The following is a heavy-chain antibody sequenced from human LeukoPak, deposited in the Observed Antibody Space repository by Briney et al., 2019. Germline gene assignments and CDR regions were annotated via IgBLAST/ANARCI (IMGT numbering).Heavy chain of an antibody. CDR3: ARGGSSAFDI. CDR2: IKQEGSEK. V-gene: IGHV3-7*01. J-gene: IGHJ3*02. D-gene: IGHD5-12*01. Sequence: GGSLRLSCAASGYTFSSYWMSWVRQAPGKGLEWVANIKQEGSEKYYVDSVKGRFTISRDNAKNSLYLQMNSLRAKDTAVYYCARGGSSAFDIWGQGTMVTVSS. CDR1: GYTFSSYW.